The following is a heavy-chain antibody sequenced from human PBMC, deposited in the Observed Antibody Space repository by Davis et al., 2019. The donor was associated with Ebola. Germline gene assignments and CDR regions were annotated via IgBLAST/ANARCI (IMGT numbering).Heavy chain of an antibody. CDR2: INPSGGST. Sequence: ASVKVSCKASGYTFTSYYMHWVRQAPGQGLEWMGIINPSGGSTSYAQKFQGRVTMTRDTSTGTVYMELSSLRSEDTAVYYCAREDIVVVVAAPWDYYYYGMDVWGQGTTVTVSS. CDR3: AREDIVVVVAAPWDYYYYGMDV. V-gene: IGHV1-46*03. J-gene: IGHJ6*02. CDR1: GYTFTSYY. D-gene: IGHD2-15*01.